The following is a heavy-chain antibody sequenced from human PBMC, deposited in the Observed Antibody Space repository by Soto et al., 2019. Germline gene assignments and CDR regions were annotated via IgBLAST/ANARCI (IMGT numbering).Heavy chain of an antibody. J-gene: IGHJ4*02. CDR3: ARETRITMIVVVITTFRYFDY. Sequence: GGSLRLSCAASGFTFSSYWMSWVRQAPGKGLEWVANIKQDGSEKYYVDSVKGRVTISRDNAKNSLYLQMNSLRAEDTAVYYCARETRITMIVVVITTFRYFDYWGQGTLVTVSS. CDR2: IKQDGSEK. V-gene: IGHV3-7*03. D-gene: IGHD3-22*01. CDR1: GFTFSSYW.